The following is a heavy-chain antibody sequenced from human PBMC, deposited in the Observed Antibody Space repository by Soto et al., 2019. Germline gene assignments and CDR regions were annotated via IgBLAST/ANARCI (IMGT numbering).Heavy chain of an antibody. CDR3: SKWDGYGDQ. V-gene: IGHV3-23*01. CDR2: ISGGGDST. D-gene: IGHD5-12*01. J-gene: IGHJ5*02. Sequence: EVQLLESGGGLVQPGGSLRLSCAASGFTFSTNSMTWVRQAPGKGLEWVCGISGGGDSTHYAASVKGRFTISRDNSKNMVYLQLTSLRADDTAVYFCSKWDGYGDQWGQGTLVSVSS. CDR1: GFTFSTNS.